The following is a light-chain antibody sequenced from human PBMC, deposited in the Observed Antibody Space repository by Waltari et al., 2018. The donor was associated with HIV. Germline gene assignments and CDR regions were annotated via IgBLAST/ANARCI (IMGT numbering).Light chain of an antibody. J-gene: IGKJ5*01. CDR2: GAS. CDR1: QTVDNNY. Sequence: DIVLTQSLGTLSLSPGERVILSCRASQTVDNNYLAWYQQKPGQAPRLLIYGASNRAPGISDRFSGSGSEADFTLTVSRLEPEGFAVYYCQQYGHLPINFSQGTRLEIK. V-gene: IGKV3-20*01. CDR3: QQYGHLPIN.